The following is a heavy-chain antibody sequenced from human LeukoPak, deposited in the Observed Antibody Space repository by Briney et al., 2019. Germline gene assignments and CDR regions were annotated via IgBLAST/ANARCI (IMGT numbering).Heavy chain of an antibody. CDR1: GYSFTSYW. D-gene: IGHD5-18*01. CDR2: IYPGDSDT. Sequence: GESLKISCKGSGYSFTSYWIGWMRQMPGKGLEWMGIIYPGDSDTRYSPSFQGQVSFSADKSITTAYLQWSDLKASDSGMYYCARQAHGFSYGSGFYYFDYWGQGTLVTVSS. J-gene: IGHJ4*02. CDR3: ARQAHGFSYGSGFYYFDY. V-gene: IGHV5-51*01.